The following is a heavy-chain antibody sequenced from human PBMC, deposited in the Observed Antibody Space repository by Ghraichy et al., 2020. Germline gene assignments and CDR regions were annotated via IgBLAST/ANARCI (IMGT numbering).Heavy chain of an antibody. V-gene: IGHV3-30*03. CDR1: GFPFSPYG. Sequence: GESLNISCKGSGFPFSPYGMHWVRRAPGKGLEWVALRSPDKETKFYADSVRGRFTISRDDSKSTLFLRMNNLRPEDTGMYYCARGDDGSPDSWGPGTLVIVSS. D-gene: IGHD1-26*01. J-gene: IGHJ4*02. CDR3: ARGDDGSPDS. CDR2: RSPDKETK.